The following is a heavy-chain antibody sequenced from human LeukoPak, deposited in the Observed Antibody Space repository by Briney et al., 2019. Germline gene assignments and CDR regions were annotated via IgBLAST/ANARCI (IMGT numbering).Heavy chain of an antibody. J-gene: IGHJ5*02. CDR1: GGSISSSNR. CDR3: ARATGSACFDP. V-gene: IGHV4-4*02. CDR2: IYYGGST. D-gene: IGHD1-14*01. Sequence: SGTLSLTCAVSGGSISSSNRWSWVRQPPGKGLEWIAYIYYGGSTNYNPSLESRVTISVDASKKQVSLTLSSVTAADTAVYYCARATGSACFDPWGQGTLVTVSS.